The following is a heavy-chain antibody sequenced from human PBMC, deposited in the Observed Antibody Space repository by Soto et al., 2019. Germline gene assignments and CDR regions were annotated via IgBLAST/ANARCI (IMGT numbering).Heavy chain of an antibody. Sequence: EVQLLESGGGLVQPGGSLRLACAASGFTFSRYAMSWVRQAPGKGLEWVSAISDSGGSTYYADSVKGRFTISRDNSKNTRYLQMNSLRAEDTAVYYCAKRVEYSSSTHYFDYWGQGTLVTVSS. CDR2: ISDSGGST. J-gene: IGHJ4*02. CDR1: GFTFSRYA. V-gene: IGHV3-23*01. D-gene: IGHD6-6*01. CDR3: AKRVEYSSSTHYFDY.